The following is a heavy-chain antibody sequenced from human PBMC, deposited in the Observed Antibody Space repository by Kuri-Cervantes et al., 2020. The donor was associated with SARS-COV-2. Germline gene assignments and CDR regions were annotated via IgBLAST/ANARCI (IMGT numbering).Heavy chain of an antibody. J-gene: IGHJ4*02. CDR3: ARDYIAARPGLDY. Sequence: GGSLRLSCAASGFTFSSYGMHWVRQAPGKGLEWVAVIWYDGSNKYYADSVKGRFTISRDNSENTLYLQMNSLRAEDTAVCYCARDYIAARPGLDYWGQGNLVTVSS. D-gene: IGHD6-6*01. V-gene: IGHV3-33*01. CDR1: GFTFSSYG. CDR2: IWYDGSNK.